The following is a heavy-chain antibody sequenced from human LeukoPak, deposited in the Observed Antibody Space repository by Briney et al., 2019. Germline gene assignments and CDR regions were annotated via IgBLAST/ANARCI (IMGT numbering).Heavy chain of an antibody. J-gene: IGHJ3*02. D-gene: IGHD6-19*01. CDR1: GYTFTGYY. CDR3: ARDHSSGSSGDDAFDI. Sequence: ASVKVSCKASGYTFTGYYIHWVRQAPGQGLEWMGWINPNSGDTDYAQKFQGRVTMTRDTSTSTVYVELSSLRSEDTAVYYCARDHSSGSSGDDAFDIWGQGTMVTVSS. CDR2: INPNSGDT. V-gene: IGHV1-2*02.